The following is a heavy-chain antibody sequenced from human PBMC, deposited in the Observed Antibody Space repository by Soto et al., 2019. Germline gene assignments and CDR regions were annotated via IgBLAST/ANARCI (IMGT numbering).Heavy chain of an antibody. CDR3: ARGVGSPLPFFEY. CDR2: IYYSGST. CDR1: GGSISSGGYY. V-gene: IGHV4-31*03. Sequence: SETLSLTCTVSGGSISSGGYYWSWIRQHPGKGLEWIGYIYYSGSTNYNPSLKSRVTLSVDTSKNQFSLMLSSVTAADTAVYYCARGVGSPLPFFEYWGRGSLVTVSS. J-gene: IGHJ4*02. D-gene: IGHD1-26*01.